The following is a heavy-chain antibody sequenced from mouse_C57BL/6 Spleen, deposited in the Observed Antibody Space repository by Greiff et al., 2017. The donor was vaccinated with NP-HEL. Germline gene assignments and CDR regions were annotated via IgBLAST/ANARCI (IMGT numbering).Heavy chain of an antibody. J-gene: IGHJ1*03. Sequence: EVQRVESGGGLVQPGGSLSLSCAASGFTFTDYYMSWVRQPPGKALEWLGFIRNKANGYTTEYSSSVKGRFTISRDNSQSILYLQMNDLRAEDSATYDCARYMEYGSWGYFDVWGTGTTVTVSS. CDR3: ARYMEYGSWGYFDV. V-gene: IGHV7-3*01. D-gene: IGHD1-1*01. CDR1: GFTFTDYY. CDR2: IRNKANGYTT.